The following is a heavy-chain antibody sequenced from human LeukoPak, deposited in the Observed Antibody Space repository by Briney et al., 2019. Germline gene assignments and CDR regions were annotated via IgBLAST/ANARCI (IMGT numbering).Heavy chain of an antibody. Sequence: SVKVSCKASGGTFSSYAISWVRQAPGQGLEWMGRIIPILGIANYAQKFQGRVTITADKSTSTAYVELSSLRSEDTAVYYCATPRAYYYDSSGYYYDFDYWGQGTLVTVSS. CDR1: GGTFSSYA. CDR2: IIPILGIA. D-gene: IGHD3-22*01. CDR3: ATPRAYYYDSSGYYYDFDY. V-gene: IGHV1-69*04. J-gene: IGHJ4*02.